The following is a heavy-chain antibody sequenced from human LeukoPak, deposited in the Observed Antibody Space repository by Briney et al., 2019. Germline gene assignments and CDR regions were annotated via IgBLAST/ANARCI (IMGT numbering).Heavy chain of an antibody. J-gene: IGHJ5*02. CDR2: IRYDGSSK. D-gene: IGHD6-13*01. CDR1: GFTFNTYG. V-gene: IGHV3-30*02. Sequence: GGSLRLSCAASGFTFNTYGMHWVRQAPGQGLEWVTFIRYDGSSKLYADSVKGRFTVSRDNSKNTLYLQMNSLKAEDTAVYYCAKPGYGSTWYDTWGQGTLVTVSS. CDR3: AKPGYGSTWYDT.